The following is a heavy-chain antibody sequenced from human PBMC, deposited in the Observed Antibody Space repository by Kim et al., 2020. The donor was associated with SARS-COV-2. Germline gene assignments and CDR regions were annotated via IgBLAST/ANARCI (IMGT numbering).Heavy chain of an antibody. CDR3: AKVKGLRGDYYYYYGIDG. V-gene: IGHV3-9*01. CDR2: ISCNGGSI. Sequence: GGSLRLSCAASGFTFDDYAMHWVRQAPGKGLEWVSGISCNGGSIGYADSVKGRFTISRDNAKNTLYLQMNSLRAEDTALYYCAKVKGLRGDYYYYYGIDGWGPGATVSASS. D-gene: IGHD4-17*01. J-gene: IGHJ6*02. CDR1: GFTFDDYA.